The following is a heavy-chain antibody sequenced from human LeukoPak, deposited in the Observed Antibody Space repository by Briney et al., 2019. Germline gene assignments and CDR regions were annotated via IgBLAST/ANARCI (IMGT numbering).Heavy chain of an antibody. Sequence: GSLRLSCAASGFTFSSYSMNWVRQPPGKGLEWIGEINHSGSTNYNPSLKSRVAISVNTSKNQFSLKLSSVTAADTAVYYCARHDVDSSSSIYYYYYYMDVWGKGTTVTVSS. CDR3: ARHDVDSSSSIYYYYYYMDV. J-gene: IGHJ6*03. CDR2: INHSGST. D-gene: IGHD6-6*01. V-gene: IGHV4-34*01. CDR1: GFTFSSYS.